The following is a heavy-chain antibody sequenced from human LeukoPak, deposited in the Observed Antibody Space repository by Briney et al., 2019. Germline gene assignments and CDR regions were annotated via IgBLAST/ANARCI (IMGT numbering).Heavy chain of an antibody. V-gene: IGHV3-30*02. CDR3: TRHPGGNPHFDY. D-gene: IGHD4-23*01. J-gene: IGHJ4*02. Sequence: GGSPRLSCAASGFTFSSYGMHWVRQAPGKGLEWVAFIRYDGSNKYYADSVKGRFTISRGNSQNTLYLQMNSLRPEDTAVYYCTRHPGGNPHFDYWGQGTLVIVSS. CDR1: GFTFSSYG. CDR2: IRYDGSNK.